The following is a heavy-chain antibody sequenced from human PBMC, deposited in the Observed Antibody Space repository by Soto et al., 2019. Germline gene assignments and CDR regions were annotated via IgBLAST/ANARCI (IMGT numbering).Heavy chain of an antibody. CDR1: GYTFTSYA. CDR3: ARENYGDLVERYYYYGMDV. V-gene: IGHV1-3*01. D-gene: IGHD4-17*01. Sequence: ASVKVSCKASGYTFTSYAMHWVRQAPGQRLEWMGWINAGNGNTKYSQKFQGRVTITRDTSASTAYMELSSLRSEDTAVYYCARENYGDLVERYYYYGMDVWGQGTTVTVSS. J-gene: IGHJ6*02. CDR2: INAGNGNT.